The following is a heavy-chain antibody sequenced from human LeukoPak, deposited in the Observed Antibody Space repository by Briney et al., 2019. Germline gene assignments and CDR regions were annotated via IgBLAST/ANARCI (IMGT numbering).Heavy chain of an antibody. J-gene: IGHJ1*01. D-gene: IGHD6-19*01. Sequence: SETLSLTCTVSGGSIGSGSFYWNWIRQPPGKGLEWIGNIYDRGSTSYNPSLKSRVTISLDRSKNQISLKLSSVTAADTAVYYCASSQWPVLNFQYWGQGTLVTVSS. V-gene: IGHV4-30-2*01. CDR1: GGSIGSGSFY. CDR2: IYDRGST. CDR3: ASSQWPVLNFQY.